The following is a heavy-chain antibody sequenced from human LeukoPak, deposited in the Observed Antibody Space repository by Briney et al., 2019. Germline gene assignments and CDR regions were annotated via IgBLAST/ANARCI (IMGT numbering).Heavy chain of an antibody. CDR1: GGSFSGYY. J-gene: IGHJ4*02. Sequence: PSETLSLTCAVYGGSFSGYYWSWIRQPPGRGLEWIGEINHSGSTNYNPSLKGRVTISVDTSKNQFSLKLSSVTAADTAVYYCARGRAKKYYYDSSGYYFDYWGQGTLVTVSS. CDR3: ARGRAKKYYYDSSGYYFDY. D-gene: IGHD3-22*01. CDR2: INHSGST. V-gene: IGHV4-34*01.